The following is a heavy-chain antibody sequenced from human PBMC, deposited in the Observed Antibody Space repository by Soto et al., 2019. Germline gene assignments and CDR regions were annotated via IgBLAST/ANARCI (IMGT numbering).Heavy chain of an antibody. Sequence: EVQLVESGGGLVQPGGSLRLSCAASGFTFSSYWMSWVRQAPGKGLEWVANIKQDGSEKYYVDSVKGRFTISRDNAKKSLYLQMNSLIAEDTAMYYCARMWYFGMDVWGQGTTVTVSS. CDR1: GFTFSSYW. D-gene: IGHD2-21*01. CDR3: ARMWYFGMDV. J-gene: IGHJ6*02. CDR2: IKQDGSEK. V-gene: IGHV3-7*01.